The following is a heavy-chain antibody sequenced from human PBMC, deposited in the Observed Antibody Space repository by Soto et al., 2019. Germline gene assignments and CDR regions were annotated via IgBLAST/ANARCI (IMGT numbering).Heavy chain of an antibody. D-gene: IGHD2-2*01. J-gene: IGHJ6*02. CDR2: ISSSSSTI. CDR3: ARDRGVVVPAAYYYYYYGMDV. Sequence: GGSLRLSCAASGFTFSSYIMNWVRQAPGKGLEWVSYISSSSSTIYYADSVKGRFTISRDNAKNSLYLQMNSLRDEDTAVYYCARDRGVVVPAAYYYYYYGMDVWGQGTTVTVSS. CDR1: GFTFSSYI. V-gene: IGHV3-48*02.